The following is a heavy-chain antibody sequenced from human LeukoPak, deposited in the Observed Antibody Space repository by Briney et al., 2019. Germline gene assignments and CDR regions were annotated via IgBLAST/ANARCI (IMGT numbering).Heavy chain of an antibody. CDR1: GGTFSSYA. J-gene: IGHJ4*02. D-gene: IGHD5-24*01. V-gene: IGHV1-69*04. Sequence: GASVKVSCKASGGTFSSYAISWVRQAPGQGLGWMGRIIPILGIANYAQKFQGRVTITADKSTSTAYMELSSLRSEDTAVYYCARDELRGYNYWGQGTLVTVSS. CDR3: ARDELRGYNY. CDR2: IIPILGIA.